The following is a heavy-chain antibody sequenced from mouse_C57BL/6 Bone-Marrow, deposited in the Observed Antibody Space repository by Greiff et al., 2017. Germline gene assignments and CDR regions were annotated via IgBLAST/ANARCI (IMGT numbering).Heavy chain of an antibody. D-gene: IGHD1-1*01. Sequence: QVQLQQSGAELARPGASVKLSCKASGYTFTSYGISWVKQRTGQGLEWIGEIYPRSGNTYYNEKFKGKATLTADKSSSTAYMELRSLPSEDSAVYFCARKAGSSKEAMDYWGQGTSVTVSS. CDR1: GYTFTSYG. J-gene: IGHJ4*01. CDR3: ARKAGSSKEAMDY. CDR2: IYPRSGNT. V-gene: IGHV1-81*01.